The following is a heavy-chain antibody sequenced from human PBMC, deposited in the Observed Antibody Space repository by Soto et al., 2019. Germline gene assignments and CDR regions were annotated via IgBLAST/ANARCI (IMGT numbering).Heavy chain of an antibody. CDR1: GFTFSSYA. CDR3: AKDSRRITMIVVVPRGRFDP. D-gene: IGHD3-22*01. Sequence: QPGWSLRLSCAASGFTFSSYAMSWVRQAPGKGLEWVSAISGSGGSTYYADSVKGRFTISRDNSKTTLYLQMNSLRAEDTAVYYCAKDSRRITMIVVVPRGRFDPWGQGTLVTVSS. V-gene: IGHV3-23*01. CDR2: ISGSGGST. J-gene: IGHJ5*02.